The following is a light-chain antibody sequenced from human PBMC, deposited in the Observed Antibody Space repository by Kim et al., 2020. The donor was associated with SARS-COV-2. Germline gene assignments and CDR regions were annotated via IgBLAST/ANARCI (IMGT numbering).Light chain of an antibody. J-gene: IGLJ3*02. CDR3: QAWDSSTMV. Sequence: LSPRQTASVTCSGDKLGDKSACWYEQEPGQSPVLVIYQDSKRPSGIPERFSGSNSGDTATLTISGTQAMDEADYCCQAWDSSTMVFGGGTQLTVL. CDR1: KLGDKS. V-gene: IGLV3-1*01. CDR2: QDS.